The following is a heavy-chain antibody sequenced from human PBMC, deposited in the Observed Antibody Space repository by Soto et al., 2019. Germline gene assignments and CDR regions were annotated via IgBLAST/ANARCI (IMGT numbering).Heavy chain of an antibody. J-gene: IGHJ6*02. V-gene: IGHV5-10-1*01. D-gene: IGHD6-6*01. CDR2: IDPSDSYT. CDR1: GYSFTSYW. CDR3: ARRPIAASPVRYYGMDV. Sequence: GESLKISCKGSGYSFTSYWISWVRQMPGKGLEWMGRIDPSDSYTNYSPSFQGHVTISADKSISTAYLQWSSLKASDTAMYYCARRPIAASPVRYYGMDVWGQGTTVTVSS.